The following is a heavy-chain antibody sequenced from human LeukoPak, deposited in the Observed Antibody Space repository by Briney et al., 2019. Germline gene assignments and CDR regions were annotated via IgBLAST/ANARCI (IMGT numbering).Heavy chain of an antibody. CDR3: ARDLGPHSSGWYPRNYYGMDV. CDR2: ISGSGGST. Sequence: TGGSLRLSCAASGFTFSSYAMSWVRQAPGKGLEWVSAISGSGGSTYYADSVKGRFTISRDNSKNTLYLQMNSLRAEDTAVYYCARDLGPHSSGWYPRNYYGMDVWGQGTTVTVSS. V-gene: IGHV3-23*01. CDR1: GFTFSSYA. D-gene: IGHD6-19*01. J-gene: IGHJ6*02.